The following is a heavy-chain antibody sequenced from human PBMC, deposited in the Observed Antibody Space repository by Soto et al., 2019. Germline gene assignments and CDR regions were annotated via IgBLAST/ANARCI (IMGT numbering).Heavy chain of an antibody. CDR1: GGSISSSSYY. CDR2: IYYSGST. CDR3: ARLGAFYSSSWNYYCYGMDV. V-gene: IGHV4-39*01. J-gene: IGHJ6*02. D-gene: IGHD6-13*01. Sequence: PSETLSLTCTVSGGSISSSSYYWGWIRQPPGKGLEWIGSIYYSGSTYYNPSLKSRVTISVDTSKNQFSLKLSSVTAADTAVYYCARLGAFYSSSWNYYCYGMDVWGQGTTVTVSS.